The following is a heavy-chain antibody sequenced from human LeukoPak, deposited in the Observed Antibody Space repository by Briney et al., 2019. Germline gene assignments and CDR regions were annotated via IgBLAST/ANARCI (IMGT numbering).Heavy chain of an antibody. CDR2: IYSGGST. CDR1: GFTLSRNY. J-gene: IGHJ4*02. D-gene: IGHD2-15*01. V-gene: IGHV3-53*01. Sequence: AGSLRLSCAASGFTLSRNYMSWVRQAPGKGLQWVSVIYSGGSTYYADSVKGRFTISRDNSKNTLYLQMNSLRAEDTAVYYCSQVVGYPPLVYWGQGTLVTVSS. CDR3: SQVVGYPPLVY.